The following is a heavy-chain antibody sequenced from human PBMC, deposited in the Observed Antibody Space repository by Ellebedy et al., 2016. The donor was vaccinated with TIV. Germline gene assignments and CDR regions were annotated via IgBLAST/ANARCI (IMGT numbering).Heavy chain of an antibody. CDR3: AKEQTNHYFDS. Sequence: GESLKISCVASGFPFSTYAMHWVRQPPGKGLEWVAAISYDGSNQFYADSVKGRFTISRDNSKNTLYLQMNSLRADDAAVYYCAKEQTNHYFDSWGQGTLVTVSS. J-gene: IGHJ4*02. CDR2: ISYDGSNQ. D-gene: IGHD1-14*01. V-gene: IGHV3-30-3*01. CDR1: GFPFSTYA.